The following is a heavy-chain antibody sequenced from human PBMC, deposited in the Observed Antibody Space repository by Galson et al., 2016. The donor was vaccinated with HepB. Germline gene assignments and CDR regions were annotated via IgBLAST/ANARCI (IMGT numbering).Heavy chain of an antibody. V-gene: IGHV3-48*02. CDR3: ARDIAYGSGSPQFY. D-gene: IGHD3-10*01. J-gene: IGHJ4*02. Sequence: SLRLSCAASGFIFSSYSMNWVRQAPGKGLEWISHINGGSSNIYYAASVKGRFNISRDNAKNSLYLQMNSLRDEDTAVYFCARDIAYGSGSPQFYWGQGSQVTVSS. CDR2: INGGSSNI. CDR1: GFIFSSYS.